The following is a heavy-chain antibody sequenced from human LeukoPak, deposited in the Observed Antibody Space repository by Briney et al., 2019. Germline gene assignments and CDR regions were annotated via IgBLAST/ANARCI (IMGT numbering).Heavy chain of an antibody. J-gene: IGHJ4*02. CDR2: IRSKANSYAT. D-gene: IGHD5-18*01. V-gene: IGHV3-73*01. Sequence: GGSLRLSCSASGFTFSGSAMHCVRQASGKGLEWVGRIRSKANSYATAYAASVKCRFTISRDDSKNTAYLQMNSMKPEDKAVYYCTRRFPGDTAISRTIDYWGQGTLVTVSS. CDR1: GFTFSGSA. CDR3: TRRFPGDTAISRTIDY.